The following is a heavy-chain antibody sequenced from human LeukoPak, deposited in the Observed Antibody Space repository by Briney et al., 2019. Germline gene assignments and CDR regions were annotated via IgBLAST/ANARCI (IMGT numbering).Heavy chain of an antibody. V-gene: IGHV4-34*01. CDR3: ASSYCSGGSCYSGGWFDP. Sequence: SETLSLTCAVYSGSFSGYYWSWIRQPPGKGLEWIGEINHSGSTNYNPSLKSRVTISVDTSKNQFSLKLSSVTAADTAVYYCASSYCSGGSCYSGGWFDPWGQGTLVTVSS. CDR2: INHSGST. CDR1: SGSFSGYY. J-gene: IGHJ5*02. D-gene: IGHD2-15*01.